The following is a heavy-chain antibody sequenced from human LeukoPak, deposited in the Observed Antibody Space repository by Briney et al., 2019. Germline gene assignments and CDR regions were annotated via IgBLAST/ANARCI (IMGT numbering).Heavy chain of an antibody. CDR3: ARQQVVPDEDWFDP. V-gene: IGHV4-39*01. J-gene: IGHJ5*02. D-gene: IGHD2-2*01. CDR1: GGSISSSSYY. Sequence: SETLSLTCTVSGGSISSSSYYWGWIRQPPGKGLEWIGSIYYSGSTYYNPSLKSRVTISVDTSKNQFSLKLSSVTAADTAVYYCARQQVVPDEDWFDPWGQGTLVTVSS. CDR2: IYYSGST.